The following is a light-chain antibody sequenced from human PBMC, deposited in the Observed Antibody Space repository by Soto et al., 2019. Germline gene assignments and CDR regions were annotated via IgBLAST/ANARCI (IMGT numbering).Light chain of an antibody. CDR2: GAS. J-gene: IGKJ4*01. Sequence: EVVLTQSPGTLSLSPGERATLSCRASQAVSRILLAWYQKKPGQAPRLLIYGASSRATGIPDRFSGSGSGTDFPLTVSRLEPEDFAVYYFQQHGTSPIFGGGTKVEIK. CDR3: QQHGTSPI. CDR1: QAVSRIL. V-gene: IGKV3-20*01.